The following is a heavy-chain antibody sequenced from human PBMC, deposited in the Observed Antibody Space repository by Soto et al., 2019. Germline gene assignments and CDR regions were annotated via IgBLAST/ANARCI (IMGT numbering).Heavy chain of an antibody. J-gene: IGHJ4*02. CDR2: ISYDGSNK. Sequence: PGGSLRLSCAASGFTFSSYGMHWVRQAPGKGLEWVAVISYDGSNKYYADSVKGRFTIPRDNSKNTLYLQMNSLRAEDTAVYYCAKLLVSGSYYFDYWGQGTLVTVSS. CDR3: AKLLVSGSYYFDY. D-gene: IGHD1-26*01. V-gene: IGHV3-30*18. CDR1: GFTFSSYG.